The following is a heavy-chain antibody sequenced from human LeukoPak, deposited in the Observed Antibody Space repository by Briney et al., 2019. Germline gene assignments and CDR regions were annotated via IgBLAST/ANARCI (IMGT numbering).Heavy chain of an antibody. J-gene: IGHJ4*02. CDR2: INHSGNT. CDR1: GGSFSGYY. CDR3: ARDRASGGYEHFDY. Sequence: SETLSLTCAVYGGSFSGYYWSWIRQPPGKGLEWIGEINHSGNTNYNPSLKSRVTISVDTSKNQFSLKLSSVIAADTAVYYCARDRASGGYEHFDYWGQGTLVTVSS. D-gene: IGHD2-8*02. V-gene: IGHV4-34*01.